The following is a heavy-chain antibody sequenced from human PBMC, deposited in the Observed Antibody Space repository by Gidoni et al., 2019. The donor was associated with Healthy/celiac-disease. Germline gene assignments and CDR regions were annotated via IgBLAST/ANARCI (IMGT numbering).Heavy chain of an antibody. CDR1: GGSFSGYY. Sequence: QVQLQQWGAGLLKPSETLSLTCAVYGGSFSGYYWSWIRQPPGKGLEWIGEINHSGSTNYNPSLKSRVTISVDTSKNQFSLKLSSVTAADTAVYYCARELYYYGSGTKPSHWFDPWGQGTLVTVSS. CDR3: ARELYYYGSGTKPSHWFDP. J-gene: IGHJ5*02. CDR2: INHSGST. D-gene: IGHD3-10*01. V-gene: IGHV4-34*01.